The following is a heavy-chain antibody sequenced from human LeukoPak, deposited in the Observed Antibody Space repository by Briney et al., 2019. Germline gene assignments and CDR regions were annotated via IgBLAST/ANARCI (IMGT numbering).Heavy chain of an antibody. CDR1: GFTVSSNY. Sequence: GGSLRLSCAASGFTVSSNYMSWVRQAPGKGLEWVSSISNSGSYIYYADSVKGRFTISRGNAKNSLYLQMNSLRAEDTAVYYCANHLACGSTSCPPFDYWGQGTLVTVPS. V-gene: IGHV3-21*01. J-gene: IGHJ4*02. D-gene: IGHD2-2*01. CDR3: ANHLACGSTSCPPFDY. CDR2: ISNSGSYI.